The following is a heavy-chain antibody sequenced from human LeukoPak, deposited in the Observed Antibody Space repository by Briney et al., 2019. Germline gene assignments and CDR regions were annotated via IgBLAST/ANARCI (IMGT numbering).Heavy chain of an antibody. CDR3: ASHTAGHGSGY. Sequence: PSETLSLTCTVSGASISSYYWSWIRQPQGKGLEWIGHIYNSGSTRYNPSLKSRVAISVDTSNNQFSLNLNSVTFADTAVYYCASHTAGHGSGYWGHGILATVSS. D-gene: IGHD5-24*01. CDR1: GASISSYY. CDR2: IYNSGST. V-gene: IGHV4-59*08. J-gene: IGHJ4*01.